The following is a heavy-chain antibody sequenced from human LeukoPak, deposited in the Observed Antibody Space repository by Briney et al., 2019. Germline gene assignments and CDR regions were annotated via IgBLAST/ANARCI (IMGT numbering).Heavy chain of an antibody. V-gene: IGHV1-2*02. CDR2: INPNSGGT. J-gene: IGHJ3*02. CDR3: AREVVVGITTSVENAFDI. Sequence: ASVKVSCKASGYTFTGYYMHWVRQAPGQGLEWMGWINPNSGGTNYAQKFQGRVTMTRDTSISTAYMELSRLRSDDTTVYYCAREVVVGITTSVENAFDIWGQGTMVTVSS. D-gene: IGHD3-22*01. CDR1: GYTFTGYY.